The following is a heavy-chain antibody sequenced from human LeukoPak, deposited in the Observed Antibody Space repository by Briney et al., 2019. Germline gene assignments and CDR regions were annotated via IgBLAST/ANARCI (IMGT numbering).Heavy chain of an antibody. J-gene: IGHJ3*02. CDR3: ARDHDYGAFHI. CDR2: IYYSGNT. D-gene: IGHD4-17*01. CDR1: GGSISSGSYY. V-gene: IGHV4-39*01. Sequence: SETLSLTCTVSGGSISSGSYYWGCIRQPPGKELEWIGSIYYSGNTYYNPSLKSRVTISVDTSRNQFSLRLSSVTAADTAVYYCARDHDYGAFHIWGQGTVVTVSS.